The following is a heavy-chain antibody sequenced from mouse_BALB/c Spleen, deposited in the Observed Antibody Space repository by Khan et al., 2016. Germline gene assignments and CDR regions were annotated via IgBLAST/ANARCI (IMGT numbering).Heavy chain of an antibody. V-gene: IGHV1S137*01. Sequence: QVQLQQPGAELVRPGVSVKISCKGSGYTFTDYAMHWVKQSHAKSLEWIGVISTYYGDTSYNQKFEGKATMTVDKSSSPASMQLARLTSEDSAIYYCAREGLNSDYAMDYWGQGTSVTVSS. J-gene: IGHJ4*01. CDR1: GYTFTDYA. CDR3: AREGLNSDYAMDY. D-gene: IGHD1-3*01. CDR2: ISTYYGDT.